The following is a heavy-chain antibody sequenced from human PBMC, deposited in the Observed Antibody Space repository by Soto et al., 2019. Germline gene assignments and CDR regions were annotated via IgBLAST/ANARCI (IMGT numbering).Heavy chain of an antibody. CDR2: IWYDGSNK. CDR3: ARAELGRGQLVRYYGMDV. J-gene: IGHJ6*02. CDR1: GFTFNSYG. D-gene: IGHD6-13*01. V-gene: IGHV3-33*01. Sequence: QVQLVESGGGVVQPGRSLRLSCAASGFTFNSYGMHWVRQAPGKGLEWVAVIWYDGSNKYYADSVKGRFTISRDNSKNTLYLQMISLRAEDTAVYYCARAELGRGQLVRYYGMDVWGQGTTVTVSS.